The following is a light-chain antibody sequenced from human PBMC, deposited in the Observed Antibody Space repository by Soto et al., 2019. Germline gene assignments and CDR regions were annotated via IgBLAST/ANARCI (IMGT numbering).Light chain of an antibody. CDR2: DAS. Sequence: DIQMTQSPSTLSASVGDRVTITCRASQSISSWLAWYQQKPGKAPKLLIYDASSLESGVPSRFSGSGSGTEFTLTINSLQPDDFATYYCQQYNSCSGTFGQGTKVEIK. CDR1: QSISSW. CDR3: QQYNSCSGT. V-gene: IGKV1-5*01. J-gene: IGKJ1*01.